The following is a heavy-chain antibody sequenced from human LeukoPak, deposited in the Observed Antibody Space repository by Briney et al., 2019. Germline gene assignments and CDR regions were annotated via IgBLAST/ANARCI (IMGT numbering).Heavy chain of an antibody. CDR2: ISWNSGSI. D-gene: IGHD4-17*01. CDR1: GFTFDDYA. CDR3: ARGNDYGDYVLDY. V-gene: IGHV3-9*03. Sequence: GGSLRLSCAASGFTFDDYAMHWVRQAPGKGLEWVSGISWNSGSIGYADSVKGRFTISRDNAKNSLYLQMNSLGAEDMALYYCARGNDYGDYVLDYWGQGTLVTVSS. J-gene: IGHJ4*02.